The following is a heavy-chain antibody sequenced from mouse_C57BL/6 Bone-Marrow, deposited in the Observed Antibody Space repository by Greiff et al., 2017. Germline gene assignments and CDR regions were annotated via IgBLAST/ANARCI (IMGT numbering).Heavy chain of an antibody. V-gene: IGHV3-6*01. Sequence: DVKLVESGPGLVKPSQSLSLTCSVTGYSITSGYYWNWIRQFPGNKLEWMGYISYDGSNNYNPSLKNRISITRDTSKNQFFLKLNSVTTEDTATYYCARGGGYDWVHYWGQGTTLTVSS. J-gene: IGHJ2*01. CDR1: GYSITSGYY. D-gene: IGHD2-2*01. CDR3: ARGGGYDWVHY. CDR2: ISYDGSN.